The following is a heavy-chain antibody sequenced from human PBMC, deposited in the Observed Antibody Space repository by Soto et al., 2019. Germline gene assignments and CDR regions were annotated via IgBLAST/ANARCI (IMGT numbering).Heavy chain of an antibody. CDR2: IYYSGST. J-gene: IGHJ6*02. V-gene: IGHV4-39*01. D-gene: IGHD3-10*01. CDR3: ARHSGYYGSGSYNYYYYGMDV. Sequence: PSETLSLTCTVSGGSISSSSYYWGWIRQPPGKGLEWIGGIYYSGSTYYNPSLKSRVTISVDTSKNQFSLKLSSVTAADTAVYYCARHSGYYGSGSYNYYYYGMDVWGQGSSVTVSS. CDR1: GGSISSSSYY.